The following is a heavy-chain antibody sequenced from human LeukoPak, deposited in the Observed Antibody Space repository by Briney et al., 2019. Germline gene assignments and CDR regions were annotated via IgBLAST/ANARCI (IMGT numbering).Heavy chain of an antibody. CDR3: AKAGSSSWITFDY. J-gene: IGHJ4*02. CDR1: GFTFSSYA. Sequence: PGGSLRLSCAASGFTFSSYAMHWVRQAPGKGLEWVSSISGSGGSTYYADSVKGRFTISRDHSKNTLYVQMNSPRVEDTAVYYCAKAGSSSWITFDYWGQGILVTVSS. CDR2: ISGSGGST. D-gene: IGHD6-13*01. V-gene: IGHV3-23*01.